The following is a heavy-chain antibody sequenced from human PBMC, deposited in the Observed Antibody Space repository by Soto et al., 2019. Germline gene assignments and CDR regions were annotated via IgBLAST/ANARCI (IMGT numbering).Heavy chain of an antibody. J-gene: IGHJ4*02. CDR1: GGSISSSNYY. V-gene: IGHV4-39*01. D-gene: IGHD6-13*01. CDR3: ARVKAGVVY. Sequence: PSETLSLTCTVSGGSISSSNYYWGWIRQSPGKGLEWIGSINYSGNTYYNPSLTGRVTISVDTSQNQFSLKLSSMTAADTAVYYCARVKAGVVYWGQGTLVTVSS. CDR2: INYSGNT.